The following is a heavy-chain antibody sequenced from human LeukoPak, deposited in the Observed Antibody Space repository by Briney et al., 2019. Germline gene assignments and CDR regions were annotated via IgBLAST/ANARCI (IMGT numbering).Heavy chain of an antibody. CDR1: GFTFSSYA. J-gene: IGHJ4*02. Sequence: GGSLRLSCAASGFTFSSYAMSWVRQAPGKGLEWVSAISGSGGSTYYADSVKGRFTISRDNSKNTLYLQMNSLRAEDTAVYYCAKDNAKIAAAAGRLDYWGQGTLVTVSS. V-gene: IGHV3-23*01. CDR3: AKDNAKIAAAAGRLDY. D-gene: IGHD6-13*01. CDR2: ISGSGGST.